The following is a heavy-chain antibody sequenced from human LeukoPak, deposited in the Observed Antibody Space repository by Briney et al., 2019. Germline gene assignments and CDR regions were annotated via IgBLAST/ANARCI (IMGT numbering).Heavy chain of an antibody. J-gene: IGHJ4*02. V-gene: IGHV4-39*02. CDR1: GGSISSGFY. CDR3: ARDSGNFQVDY. Sequence: SETLSLTCTVSGGSISSGFYWGWIRQAPGKGLEWIGSIDYSGNTYYIPSLKSRLTISADMSRNQYSLKLSSVTAADTGAYYCARDSGNFQVDYWGLGTLVTVSS. D-gene: IGHD1-26*01. CDR2: IDYSGNT.